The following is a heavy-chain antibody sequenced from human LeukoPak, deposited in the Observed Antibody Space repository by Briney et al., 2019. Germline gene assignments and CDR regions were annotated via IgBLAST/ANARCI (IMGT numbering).Heavy chain of an antibody. D-gene: IGHD3-3*01. CDR2: IYSGGST. J-gene: IGHJ4*02. CDR1: GFTVSSNY. CDR3: ARVGVAGPFDY. Sequence: GGSLRLSCASSGFTVSSNYMSWVRQAPGKGLEWVSVIYSGGSTYYADSVKGRFTISRDNSKNTLYLQMNSLRAEDTAVYYCARVGVAGPFDYWGQGTLVTVSS. V-gene: IGHV3-53*01.